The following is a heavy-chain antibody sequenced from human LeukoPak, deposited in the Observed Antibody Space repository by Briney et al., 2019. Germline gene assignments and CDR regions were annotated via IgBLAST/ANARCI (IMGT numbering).Heavy chain of an antibody. CDR1: GFTFSSYG. Sequence: PGGSLRLSCAASGFTFSSYGMHWVRQAPGKGLEWVAVISYDGSNKYYADSVKGRFTISRENSKNTLYLQMNSMRAEDTAVYYCANGIVATTLFDYWGQGTLVTVSS. CDR3: ANGIVATTLFDY. CDR2: ISYDGSNK. J-gene: IGHJ4*02. D-gene: IGHD5-12*01. V-gene: IGHV3-30*18.